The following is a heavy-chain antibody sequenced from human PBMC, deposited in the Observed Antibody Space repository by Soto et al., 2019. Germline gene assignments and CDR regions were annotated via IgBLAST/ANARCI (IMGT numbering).Heavy chain of an antibody. V-gene: IGHV4-34*01. J-gene: IGHJ4*02. Sequence: QVQLQQWGAGLLKPSETLSLTCAVYGGSFSGYYWHWIRQPAGKGLEWIGEINHSGSTNYNPSLKRRVTISADTSKNQVSLKLSSVTAADTAVYYCSTGNWRSRYWDQGTLVTVSS. CDR1: GGSFSGYY. CDR2: INHSGST. D-gene: IGHD1-20*01. CDR3: STGNWRSRY.